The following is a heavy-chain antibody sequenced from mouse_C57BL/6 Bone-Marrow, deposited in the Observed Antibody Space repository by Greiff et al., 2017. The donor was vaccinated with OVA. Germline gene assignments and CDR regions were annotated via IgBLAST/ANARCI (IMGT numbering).Heavy chain of an antibody. D-gene: IGHD2-10*02. CDR1: GYAFSSSW. CDR2: IYPGDGDT. CDR3: ARGGYGNWYFDV. V-gene: IGHV1-82*01. Sequence: QVQLKQSGPELVKPGASVKISCKASGYAFSSSWMNWVKQRPGKGLEWIGRIYPGDGDTNSNGKFKGKATLTADKSSSTAYMQLSSLTSEDSAVYFCARGGYGNWYFDVWGTGTTVTVSS. J-gene: IGHJ1*03.